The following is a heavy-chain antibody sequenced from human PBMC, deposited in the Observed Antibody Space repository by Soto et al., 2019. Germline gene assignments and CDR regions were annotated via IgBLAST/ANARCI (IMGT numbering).Heavy chain of an antibody. D-gene: IGHD3-3*01. CDR3: ARCETYYDFWSGYPSYNWFDP. Sequence: SQTLSLTCAISGDSVSSNSAAWNWIRQSPSRGLEWLGGTYYRSKWYNDYAVSVKSRITINPDTSKNQFSLQLNSVTPEDTAVYYCARCETYYDFWSGYPSYNWFDPWGQGTLVTVSS. J-gene: IGHJ5*02. V-gene: IGHV6-1*01. CDR1: GDSVSSNSAA. CDR2: TYYRSKWYN.